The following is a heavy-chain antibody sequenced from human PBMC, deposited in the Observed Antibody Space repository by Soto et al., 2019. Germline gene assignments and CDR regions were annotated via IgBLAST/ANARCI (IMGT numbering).Heavy chain of an antibody. J-gene: IGHJ4*02. D-gene: IGHD6-13*01. CDR3: ARPPGIPAAGLGY. Sequence: GGSLRLSCAGSGFTFSTFSMNWVRQAPGKGLEWVSSIYGNAGATFYADSVKGRFTISRDNSNNILYLQMNSLRVEDTAVYYCARPPGIPAAGLGYWGQGSLVTVSS. CDR1: GFTFSTFS. V-gene: IGHV3-23*01. CDR2: IYGNAGAT.